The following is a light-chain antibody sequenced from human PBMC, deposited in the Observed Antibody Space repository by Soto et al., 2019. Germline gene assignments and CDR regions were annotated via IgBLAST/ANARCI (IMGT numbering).Light chain of an antibody. CDR1: QSVSSSY. Sequence: IVLTQSPGTLSLSPRERATLSCRASQSVSSSYLAWYQQKPGQAPRLLIYGASSRATGIPDRFGGSGSGTDFTLTISRLEPEDFAVYYCQQYGSSPPFTFGQGTKVDIK. J-gene: IGKJ1*01. V-gene: IGKV3-20*01. CDR2: GAS. CDR3: QQYGSSPPFT.